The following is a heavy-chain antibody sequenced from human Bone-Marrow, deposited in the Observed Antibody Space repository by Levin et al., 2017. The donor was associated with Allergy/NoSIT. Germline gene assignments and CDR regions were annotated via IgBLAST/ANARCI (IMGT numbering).Heavy chain of an antibody. V-gene: IGHV1-18*01. CDR2: ISAYNGNT. Sequence: GESLKISCKASGYTFTSYGISWVRQAPGQGLEWMGWISAYNGNTNYAQKLQGRVTMTTDTSTSTAYMELRSLRSDDTAVYYCARIVNYYGSGSYYKESGWFDPWGQGTLVTVSS. CDR3: ARIVNYYGSGSYYKESGWFDP. CDR1: GYTFTSYG. J-gene: IGHJ5*02. D-gene: IGHD3-10*01.